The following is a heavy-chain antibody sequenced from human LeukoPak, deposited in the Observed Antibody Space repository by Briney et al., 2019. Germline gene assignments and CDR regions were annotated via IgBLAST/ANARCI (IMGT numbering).Heavy chain of an antibody. CDR3: AKGGRYCSSTSCWENWFDP. V-gene: IGHV3-23*01. J-gene: IGHJ5*02. CDR2: ISGSGGST. CDR1: GFTFSSYA. Sequence: PGGSLRLSCAASGFTFSSYAMSWVRQAPGKGLEWVSAISGSGGSTYYADSVKGRFTISRDNSKNTLYLQMNSLRAEDTAVYYCAKGGRYCSSTSCWENWFDPWGQGTLVTVSS. D-gene: IGHD2-2*01.